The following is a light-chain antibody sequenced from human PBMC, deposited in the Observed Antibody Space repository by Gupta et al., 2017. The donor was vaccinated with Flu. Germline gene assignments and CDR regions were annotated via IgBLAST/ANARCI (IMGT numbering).Light chain of an antibody. Sequence: QSVLTQPPSASGTPGQRVTISCSGSSSNIGSNYVYWYQQLPVTAPKLLIYRNNQRPSGVPDRFSGSKSGTSASLASSGLRSEDEADYYCAAWDDSLSGLVFGGGTKLTVL. J-gene: IGLJ3*02. CDR3: AAWDDSLSGLV. V-gene: IGLV1-47*01. CDR1: SSNIGSNY. CDR2: RNN.